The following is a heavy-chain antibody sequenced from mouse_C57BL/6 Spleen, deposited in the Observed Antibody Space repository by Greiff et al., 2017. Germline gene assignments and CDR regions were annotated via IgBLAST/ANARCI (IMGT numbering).Heavy chain of an antibody. D-gene: IGHD1-1*02. CDR1: GFTFSSYT. CDR3: AIRAGVAFYYYYDD. CDR2: ISGGGGNT. V-gene: IGHV5-9*01. J-gene: IGHJ1*03. Sequence: EVQGVESGGGLVKPGGSLKLSCAASGFTFSSYTMSWVRQTPEKRLEWVATISGGGGNTYYPDSVKGRFTISRDNAKNTLYLQMSSLRSEGTALYDCAIRAGVAFYYYYDDWGKGTTVTVSS.